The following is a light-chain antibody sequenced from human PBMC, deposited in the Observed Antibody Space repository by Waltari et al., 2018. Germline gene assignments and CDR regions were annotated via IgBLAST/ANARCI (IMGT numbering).Light chain of an antibody. CDR1: SSDVGGYIY. CDR2: EVS. CDR3: SSLAGGGYVV. Sequence: SPLTQPLSPSRSLVQSVTLSCTGTSSDVGGYIYVSWYQQHPGKAPTLMIYEVSERPSGVSDRFSGSKSGNKASLTVSGLQADDEADYYCSSLAGGGYVVFGGGTKVTVL. J-gene: IGLJ2*01. V-gene: IGLV2-8*01.